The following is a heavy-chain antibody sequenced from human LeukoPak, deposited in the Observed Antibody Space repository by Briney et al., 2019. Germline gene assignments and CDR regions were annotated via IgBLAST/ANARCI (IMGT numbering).Heavy chain of an antibody. V-gene: IGHV3-23*01. CDR3: AKDLSQAAAGTSEYFQH. CDR1: GFTFSSYA. CDR2: ITASGGST. Sequence: GGSLRLSCAASGFTFSSYAMSWVRQAPGKGLEWVSAITASGGSTYYADSVKGRFTISRDYSKNTLYLQMNSLRAEDTAVYYCAKDLSQAAAGTSEYFQHWGQGTLVTVSS. D-gene: IGHD6-13*01. J-gene: IGHJ1*01.